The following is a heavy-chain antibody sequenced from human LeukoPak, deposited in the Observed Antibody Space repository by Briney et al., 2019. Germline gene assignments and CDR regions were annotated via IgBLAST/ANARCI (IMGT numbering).Heavy chain of an antibody. V-gene: IGHV3-48*03. CDR2: ISNSVSPT. J-gene: IGHJ4*02. Sequence: PVGSLRLSCAASGVTFRIYEMNCVRQAPGRGLEWVSYISNSVSPTSYADSVKGRFTISRDNAKNSPYLQLDSLRAEDTPVYYFAGGRELEPNYFDYWGQGTLVTVSS. CDR3: AGGRELEPNYFDY. CDR1: GVTFRIYE. D-gene: IGHD1-1*01.